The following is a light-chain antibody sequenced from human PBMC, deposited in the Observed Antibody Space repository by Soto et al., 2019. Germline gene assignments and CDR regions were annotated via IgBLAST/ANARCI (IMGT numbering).Light chain of an antibody. CDR1: SSDIGGYNY. CDR3: SSYTSTGPQVL. V-gene: IGLV2-14*03. Sequence: QSALTQPASVSGSPGQSITISCTGTSSDIGGYNYVSWYQRHPGRAPKLIIYNVNDRPPWISDRFSGSKSDNAASLTISGFQTEDEADYLCSSYTSTGPQVLFGGGTKLTVL. CDR2: NVN. J-gene: IGLJ2*01.